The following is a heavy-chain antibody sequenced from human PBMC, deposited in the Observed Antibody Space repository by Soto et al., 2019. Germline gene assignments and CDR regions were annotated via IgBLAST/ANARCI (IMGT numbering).Heavy chain of an antibody. CDR1: GFTFSSYW. J-gene: IGHJ4*02. V-gene: IGHV3-7*01. Sequence: PGGSLRLSCAASGFTFSSYWMSWVRQAPGKGLEWVANINQDGSVKHYVDSVRGRFTISRDNAKNSLYLQMNSLRVEDTAVYYCARDRQGALDYWGQGTLVTVSS. CDR3: ARDRQGALDY. CDR2: INQDGSVK.